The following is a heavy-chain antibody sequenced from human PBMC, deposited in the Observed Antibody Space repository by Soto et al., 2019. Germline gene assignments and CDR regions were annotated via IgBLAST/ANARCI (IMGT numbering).Heavy chain of an antibody. D-gene: IGHD5-12*01. V-gene: IGHV1-2*02. CDR1: GYTFTGHY. Sequence: ASVKVSCKASGYTFTGHYIHWVRQAPEQGPEWMGEIGPESGATRFAQKFQGRVTMTRDMSITTVYMELNNLSPDDTAVYYCGRGRSGQIVVFYWGQGTPVTV. CDR2: IGPESGAT. CDR3: GRGRSGQIVVFY. J-gene: IGHJ4*02.